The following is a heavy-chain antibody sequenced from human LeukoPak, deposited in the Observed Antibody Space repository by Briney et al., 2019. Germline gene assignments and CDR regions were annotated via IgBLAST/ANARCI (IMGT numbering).Heavy chain of an antibody. D-gene: IGHD6-13*01. CDR1: RFTFSSYA. J-gene: IGHJ4*02. Sequence: GGSLRLSCAASRFTFSSYAMSWVRRALGKGLEWVSVISENDGRTNYADSVRGRFTISRDNYRNTLYLQMNSLRDEDTAVYYCAKDYEYNSNTWYFHWGRGTLVSVSS. CDR3: AKDYEYNSNTWYFH. CDR2: ISENDGRT. V-gene: IGHV3-23*01.